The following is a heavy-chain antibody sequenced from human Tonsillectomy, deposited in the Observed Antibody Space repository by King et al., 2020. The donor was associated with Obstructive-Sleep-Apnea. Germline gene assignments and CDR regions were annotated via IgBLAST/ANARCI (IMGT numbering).Heavy chain of an antibody. CDR1: GASISSGGYY. Sequence: QLQESGPGLVKPSQTLSLTCTVSGASISSGGYYWSWIRQLPGKGLEWFGYIYYSGSTYYNPSLKSRVTISVDTSKNQFSLKLTSVTAADTAGYYCARDCAGTPGGPWFDPWGQGTLVTVSS. D-gene: IGHD2-21*01. CDR2: IYYSGST. CDR3: ARDCAGTPGGPWFDP. J-gene: IGHJ5*02. V-gene: IGHV4-31*03.